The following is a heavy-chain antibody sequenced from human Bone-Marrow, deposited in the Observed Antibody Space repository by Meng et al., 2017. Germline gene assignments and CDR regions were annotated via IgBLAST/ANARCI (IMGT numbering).Heavy chain of an antibody. CDR3: ARGSWLQLWLQDY. D-gene: IGHD5-18*01. CDR2: INHSGST. J-gene: IGHJ4*02. Sequence: QQWAAGLLKPSEPCSLTLAVYGGSFSGYYWSWIRQPPGKGLEWIGEINHSGSTNYNPSLKSRVTISVDTSKNQFSLKLSSVTAADTAVYYCARGSWLQLWLQDYWGQGTLVTVSS. V-gene: IGHV4-34*01. CDR1: GGSFSGYY.